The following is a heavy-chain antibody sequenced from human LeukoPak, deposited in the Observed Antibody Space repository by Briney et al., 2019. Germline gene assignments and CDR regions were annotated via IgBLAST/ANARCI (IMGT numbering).Heavy chain of an antibody. CDR2: ISTTSSAT. J-gene: IGHJ4*02. CDR1: GFRFGGFS. Sequence: GGSLRLSCAASGFRFGGFSMNWVRQAPGKGLEWISYISTTSSATYYAASVKGRFTISRDNAKNSLYLQMNSLRAADTAVYYCARDFNVGYDFDYWGQGTLVTVSS. D-gene: IGHD1-1*01. V-gene: IGHV3-48*01. CDR3: ARDFNVGYDFDY.